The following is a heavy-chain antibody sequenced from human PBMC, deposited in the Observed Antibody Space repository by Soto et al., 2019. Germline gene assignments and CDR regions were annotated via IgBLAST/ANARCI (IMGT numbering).Heavy chain of an antibody. Sequence: QLQLQESVSGLVKPSQTLSLTCAVSGVSISSGGYSWGWIRQPPGKGLEWIGYIYHSVSTYYNPSLKSRVTISIDRSKNEISLKLSSVTAADPAVYYCARVPDYWGQGTLVTVSS. CDR2: IYHSVST. J-gene: IGHJ4*02. CDR3: ARVPDY. D-gene: IGHD3-10*01. CDR1: GVSISSGGYS. V-gene: IGHV4-30-2*01.